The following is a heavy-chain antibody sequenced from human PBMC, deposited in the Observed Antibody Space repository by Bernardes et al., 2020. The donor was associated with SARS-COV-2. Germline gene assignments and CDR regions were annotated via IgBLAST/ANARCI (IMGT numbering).Heavy chain of an antibody. CDR3: AISGELWFGELLYPTYYYYGMDV. Sequence: ASVKVSCKASGYTFTSYAMNWVRQAPGQGLEWMGWINTNTGNPTYAQGFTGRFVFSLDTSVSTAYLQISSLKAEDTAVYYCAISGELWFGELLYPTYYYYGMDVWGQGTTVTVSS. D-gene: IGHD3-10*01. J-gene: IGHJ6*02. V-gene: IGHV7-4-1*02. CDR2: INTNTGNP. CDR1: GYTFTSYA.